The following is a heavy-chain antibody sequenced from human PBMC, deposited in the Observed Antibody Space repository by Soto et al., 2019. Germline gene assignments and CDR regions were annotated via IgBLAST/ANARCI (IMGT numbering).Heavy chain of an antibody. J-gene: IGHJ4*02. D-gene: IGHD6-13*01. CDR1: GYSFTSNE. CDR2: INPNSGGT. CDR3: AVGVPRSSWYVDY. V-gene: IGHV1-2*04. Sequence: ASVKVSCKASGYSFTSNEINWVRQAPGQGLEWMGWINPNSGGTNYAQKFQGWVTMTRDTSISTAYMELSRLRSDDTAVYYCAVGVPRSSWYVDYWGQGTLVTVSS.